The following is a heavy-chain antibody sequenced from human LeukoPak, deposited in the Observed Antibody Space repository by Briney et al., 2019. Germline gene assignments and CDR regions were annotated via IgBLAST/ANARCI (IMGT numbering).Heavy chain of an antibody. CDR3: ARDFSPGYCSGGSCYGVWFDP. CDR1: GYTFTGYY. J-gene: IGHJ5*02. V-gene: IGHV1-2*02. D-gene: IGHD2-15*01. CDR2: INPNSGGT. Sequence: ASVKVSCKASGYTFTGYYMHWVRQAPGQGLEWMGWINPNSGGTNYAQKFQGRVTMTRDTSISTAYMELSRLRSDDMAVYYCARDFSPGYCSGGSCYGVWFDPWGQGTLVTVSS.